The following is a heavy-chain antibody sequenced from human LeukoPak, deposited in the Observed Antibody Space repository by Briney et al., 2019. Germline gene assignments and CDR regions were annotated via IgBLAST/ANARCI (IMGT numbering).Heavy chain of an antibody. Sequence: ASVKVSCTASGYXFTSYGISWVRQAPGQGLEWLGWISAYNGNTNYAQKLQGRVTMTTDTSTSTAYMQLRRLRSDDTAVYYCARAPWILGGFDYWGQGTLVTVSS. CDR3: ARAPWILGGFDY. V-gene: IGHV1-18*01. CDR1: GYXFTSYG. D-gene: IGHD3-16*01. J-gene: IGHJ4*02. CDR2: ISAYNGNT.